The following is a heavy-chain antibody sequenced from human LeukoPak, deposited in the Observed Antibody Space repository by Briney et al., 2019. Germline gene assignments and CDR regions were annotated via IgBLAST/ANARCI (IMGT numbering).Heavy chain of an antibody. D-gene: IGHD3-22*01. CDR1: GYTFTSYY. J-gene: IGHJ5*02. CDR2: INPSGGST. V-gene: IGHV1-46*01. Sequence: ASVKVSCKASGYTFTSYYMHWVRQAPGQGLEWMGIINPSGGSTSYAQKFQGRVTMTRDTSTSTVYMELSNLRSEDTAVYYCARGTYDSSGYYVWFDPWGQGTLVTVSS. CDR3: ARGTYDSSGYYVWFDP.